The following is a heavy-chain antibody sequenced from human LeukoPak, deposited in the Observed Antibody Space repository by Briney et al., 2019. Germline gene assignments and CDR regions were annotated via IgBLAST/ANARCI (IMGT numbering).Heavy chain of an antibody. J-gene: IGHJ6*02. CDR1: GGSISSGGYY. V-gene: IGHV4-31*03. CDR3: AREERVLAYCGGDCYISYGMDV. CDR2: IYYSGST. D-gene: IGHD2-21*02. Sequence: SQTLSLTCTVSGGSISSGGYYWSWIRQHPGKGLEWIGYIYYSGSTNYNPSLKSRVTISVDTSKNQFSLKLSSVTAADTAVYYCAREERVLAYCGGDCYISYGMDVWGQGTTVTVSS.